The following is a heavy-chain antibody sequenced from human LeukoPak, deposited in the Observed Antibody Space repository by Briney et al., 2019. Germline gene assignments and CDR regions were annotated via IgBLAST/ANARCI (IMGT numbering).Heavy chain of an antibody. J-gene: IGHJ5*02. CDR1: GGSLSGYY. D-gene: IGHD2-2*01. Sequence: SETLSLTCTVNGGSLSGYYWSWIRQPPGKGLEWIGEINHSGSTNYNPSLKSRVTISVDTSKNQFSLKLSSVTAADTAVYYCARVADIVVVPAAMQWFDPWGQGTLVTVSS. V-gene: IGHV4-34*01. CDR2: INHSGST. CDR3: ARVADIVVVPAAMQWFDP.